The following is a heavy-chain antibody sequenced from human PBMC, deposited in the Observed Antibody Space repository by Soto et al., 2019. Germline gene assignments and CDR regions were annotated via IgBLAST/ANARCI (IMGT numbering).Heavy chain of an antibody. CDR2: IYHSGST. Sequence: SQMRSLTWGVGGGSSSRGGYSWSRIRQPPGKGLEWIGYIYHSGSTYYNPSLKSRVTISVDRSKNQFSLKLSSVTAADTAVYYCARYVDTAGGLDYWGQGTLVTVSS. V-gene: IGHV4-30-2*01. CDR3: ARYVDTAGGLDY. CDR1: GGSSSRGGYS. J-gene: IGHJ4*02. D-gene: IGHD5-18*01.